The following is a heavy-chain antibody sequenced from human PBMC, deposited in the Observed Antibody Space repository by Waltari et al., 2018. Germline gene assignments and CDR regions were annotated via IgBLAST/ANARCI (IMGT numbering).Heavy chain of an antibody. V-gene: IGHV3-9*01. CDR2: ITWNSGKV. J-gene: IGHJ4*02. Sequence: EVQLVESGGALVQPGRSLRRSCATAGFNNEDFAMHWVRQVPGRGLEWVAGITWNSGKVDYAGSVKGRFTISRDNAKNLLFLQMNSLRPEDTALYYCTKDLTHINYEGFANWGLGTLVTVSS. CDR3: TKDLTHINYEGFAN. D-gene: IGHD3-16*01. CDR1: GFNNEDFA.